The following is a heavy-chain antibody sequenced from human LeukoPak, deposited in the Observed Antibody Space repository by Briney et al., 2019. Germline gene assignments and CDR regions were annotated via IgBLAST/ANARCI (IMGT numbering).Heavy chain of an antibody. V-gene: IGHV3-74*03. D-gene: IGHD7-27*01. CDR2: INTDGSIT. CDR1: GFTFSTYL. CDR3: ASLGTLGP. Sequence: GGSLRLSCAASGFTFSTYLMHWVRQAPGKGLVWVSRINTDGSITTYADSVKGRFTISRDNAKNTLYLQMNSLRDEDTAVYYCASLGTLGPWGQGTLVTVSS. J-gene: IGHJ5*02.